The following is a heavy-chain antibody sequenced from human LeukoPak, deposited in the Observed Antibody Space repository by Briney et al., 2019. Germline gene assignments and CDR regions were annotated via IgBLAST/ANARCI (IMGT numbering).Heavy chain of an antibody. J-gene: IGHJ4*02. V-gene: IGHV1-46*01. D-gene: IGHD3-3*01. CDR2: INPSAGST. CDR1: GYTFTSHY. Sequence: ASVKVSCRASGYTFTSHYIHWVRQAPGQGLEWMGIINPSAGSTSYPQKFQGRVTMTRDTSTSTVYMELSSLRSEDTAVYYCAAPGASGFVGNFWSGPLDFWGQRTLVTVSS. CDR3: AAPGASGFVGNFWSGPLDF.